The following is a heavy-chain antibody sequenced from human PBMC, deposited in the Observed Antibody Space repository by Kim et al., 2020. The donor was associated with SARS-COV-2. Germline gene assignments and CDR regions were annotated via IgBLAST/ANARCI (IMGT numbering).Heavy chain of an antibody. J-gene: IGHJ4*02. D-gene: IGHD4-17*01. CDR3: ARYGDDHYFDY. V-gene: IGHV4-31*02. Sequence: DYSPSLKSRVTISVDASKNQFSLKLSSVPAADTAVYYCARYGDDHYFDYWGQGTLVTVSS.